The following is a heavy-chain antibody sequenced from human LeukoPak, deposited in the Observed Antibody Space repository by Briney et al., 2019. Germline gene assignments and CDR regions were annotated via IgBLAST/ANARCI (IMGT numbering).Heavy chain of an antibody. CDR3: ARHMGYCGGDCRPNWFDP. V-gene: IGHV4-39*01. D-gene: IGHD2-21*02. Sequence: PSETPSLTCTVSGGSISSSSYYWGWIRQPPGKGLEWIGSIYYSGSTYYNPSLKSRVTISVDTSKNQFSLKLSSVTAADTAVYYCARHMGYCGGDCRPNWFDPWGQGSLVTVSS. J-gene: IGHJ5*02. CDR1: GGSISSSSYY. CDR2: IYYSGST.